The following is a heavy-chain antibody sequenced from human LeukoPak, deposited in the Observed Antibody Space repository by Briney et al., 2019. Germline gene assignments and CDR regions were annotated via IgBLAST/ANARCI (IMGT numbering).Heavy chain of an antibody. J-gene: IGHJ4*02. V-gene: IGHV4-34*01. CDR3: ARLWQWLVTPSDY. D-gene: IGHD6-19*01. CDR1: GGSFSGYY. CDR2: INHSGST. Sequence: SETLSLTCAVYGGSFSGYYWSWIRQPPGKGLEWIGEINHSGSTNYIPSLKSRVTISVDTSKNQFSLKLSSVTAADTAVYYCARLWQWLVTPSDYWGQGTLVTVSS.